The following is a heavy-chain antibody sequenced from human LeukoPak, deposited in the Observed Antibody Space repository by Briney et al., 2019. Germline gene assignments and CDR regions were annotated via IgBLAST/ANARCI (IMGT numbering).Heavy chain of an antibody. V-gene: IGHV5-51*01. CDR1: GSTFSSYW. CDR3: ARQNDFRLDY. CDR2: IYPGDSDT. D-gene: IGHD3-3*01. J-gene: IGHJ4*02. Sequence: LGESLKISCKGSGSTFSSYWIGWVRQLPGKGLEWMGIIYPGDSDTRYGPSLQGQVTISVDTSIGTAYLQWSSLKASDTAIYYCARQNDFRLDYWGQGTLVTVSS.